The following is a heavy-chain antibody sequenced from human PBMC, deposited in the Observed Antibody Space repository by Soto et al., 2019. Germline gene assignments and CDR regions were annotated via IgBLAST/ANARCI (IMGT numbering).Heavy chain of an antibody. V-gene: IGHV1-69*02. J-gene: IGHJ6*03. CDR1: GGSFISYS. CDR3: AKSLLFVDHAYMDV. CDR2: IIPIQGKA. D-gene: IGHD2-21*01. Sequence: QVQLVQSGAELKQPGSSVKVSCEASGGSFISYSFTWVRQAPGQGLEWMGRIIPIQGKANYALKFQDRVTITADRSTRTAYMELRSLRPEDTAVYYCAKSLLFVDHAYMDVWGKGTTVTVSS.